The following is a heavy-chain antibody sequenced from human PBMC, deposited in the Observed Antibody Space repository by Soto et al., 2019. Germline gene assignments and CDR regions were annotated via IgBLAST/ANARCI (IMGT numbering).Heavy chain of an antibody. CDR1: GYTFTSYG. Sequence: GASVKVSCKASGYTFTSYGISWVRQAPGQGLEWMGWISAYNGNTNYAQKLQGRVTMTTDTSTSTAYMELRSLRSDDTAVYYCARDVLEIVVVPAASTTGDIWGQGKMVTVS. V-gene: IGHV1-18*01. J-gene: IGHJ3*02. D-gene: IGHD2-2*03. CDR3: ARDVLEIVVVPAASTTGDI. CDR2: ISAYNGNT.